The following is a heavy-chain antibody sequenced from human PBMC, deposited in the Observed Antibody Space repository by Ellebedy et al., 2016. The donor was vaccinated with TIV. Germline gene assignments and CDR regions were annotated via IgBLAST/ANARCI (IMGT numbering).Heavy chain of an antibody. CDR2: ISPDDSDT. V-gene: IGHV5-51*01. CDR3: ARQSSRKQFQLLFDY. D-gene: IGHD2-2*01. Sequence: KVSCKVSGYTFTTHLIGWVRQTPDKGLEWMGLISPDDSDTRYSPSFEGQVTFSVDKSISTAYLQWSSLKASDIGMYFCARQSSRKQFQLLFDYWGQGTLVTVSS. J-gene: IGHJ4*02. CDR1: GYTFTTHL.